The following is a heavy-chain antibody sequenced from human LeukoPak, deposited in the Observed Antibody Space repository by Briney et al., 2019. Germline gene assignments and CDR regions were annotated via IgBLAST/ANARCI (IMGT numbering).Heavy chain of an antibody. Sequence: GASVKVSCKASGYTFTTYYMHWVRQAPGQGLEWMGMINPSGGSATYAQKFQGRVTMTRDTSTSTVYMELSSLRSVDTAVYYCARDGTTSSLADPWGQGTLVTVSS. J-gene: IGHJ5*02. V-gene: IGHV1-46*01. CDR1: GYTFTTYY. CDR2: INPSGGSA. CDR3: ARDGTTSSLADP. D-gene: IGHD2-2*01.